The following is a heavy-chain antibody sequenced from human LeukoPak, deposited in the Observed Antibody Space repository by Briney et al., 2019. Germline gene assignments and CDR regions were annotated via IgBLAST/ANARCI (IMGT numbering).Heavy chain of an antibody. V-gene: IGHV3-30*04. Sequence: GGSLRLSCEASGFTFSSYAMHWVRQAPGRGLKWVTVISDDGSNGYYAGSVKGRFTISRDNSQNTLHVQMSSLRPEDTAVYYCVREVTSGSFDYWGQGTLVTVSS. CDR1: GFTFSSYA. CDR3: VREVTSGSFDY. D-gene: IGHD1-26*01. J-gene: IGHJ4*02. CDR2: ISDDGSNG.